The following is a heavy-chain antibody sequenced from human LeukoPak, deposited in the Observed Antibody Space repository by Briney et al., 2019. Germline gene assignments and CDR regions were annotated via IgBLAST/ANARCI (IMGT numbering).Heavy chain of an antibody. Sequence: ASETLSLTCTVSGYSISSGYYWGWIRRPPGKGLEWIGYIYYSGSTNYNPSLKSRVTISVDTSKNQFSLKLSSVTAADTAVYYCARTHPLYYDSSGYYSSVNAFDIWGQGTMVTVSS. CDR2: IYYSGST. CDR1: GYSISSGYY. D-gene: IGHD3-22*01. V-gene: IGHV4-61*01. CDR3: ARTHPLYYDSSGYYSSVNAFDI. J-gene: IGHJ3*02.